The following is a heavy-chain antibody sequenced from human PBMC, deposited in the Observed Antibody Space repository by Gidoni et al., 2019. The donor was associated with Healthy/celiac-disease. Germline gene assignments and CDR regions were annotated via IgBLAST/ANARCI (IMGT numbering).Heavy chain of an antibody. V-gene: IGHV4-59*01. J-gene: IGHJ4*02. CDR1: GGSISSYY. D-gene: IGHD6-6*01. CDR3: ARGTYSSSSPYFDY. CDR2: IYYSGST. Sequence: QVQLQASGPGLVKPSATLSLTCPDSGGSISSYYWSWIRQPPGKGLEWIGYIYYSGSTNYNPSLKSRVTISVDTSKNQFSLKLSSVTAADTAVYYCARGTYSSSSPYFDYWGQGTLVTVSS.